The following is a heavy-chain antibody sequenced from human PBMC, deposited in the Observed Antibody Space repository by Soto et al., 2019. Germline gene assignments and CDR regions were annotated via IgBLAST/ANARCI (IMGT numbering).Heavy chain of an antibody. D-gene: IGHD7-27*01. CDR2: IKSKNDGGKT. V-gene: IGHV3-15*07. Sequence: GGSLRLSCAASGFTFTNAWLNWVRQAPGKGLEWIGRIKSKNDGGKTDYAAPVKDRLTISREDSENTIYLQMNSLKTEDTAFYYCAADLPNWGAYAFDYWGQGTLVTVSS. CDR3: AADLPNWGAYAFDY. J-gene: IGHJ4*02. CDR1: GFTFTNAW.